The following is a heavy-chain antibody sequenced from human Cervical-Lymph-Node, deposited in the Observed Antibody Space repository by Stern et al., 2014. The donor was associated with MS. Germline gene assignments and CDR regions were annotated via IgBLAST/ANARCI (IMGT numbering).Heavy chain of an antibody. CDR1: GGPFSSYS. CDR3: AIFYYGETYYFDY. J-gene: IGHJ4*02. CDR2: LIPILGVA. D-gene: IGHD4-17*01. V-gene: IGHV1-69*09. Sequence: VQLVESGAAVKKPGSSVKVSCKASGGPFSSYSISWVRQAPGQGLEWMGRLIPILGVANYAQKFQGRVTITADKSTSTAYMELSSLRSEDTAVYYCAIFYYGETYYFDYWGQGTLVTVSS.